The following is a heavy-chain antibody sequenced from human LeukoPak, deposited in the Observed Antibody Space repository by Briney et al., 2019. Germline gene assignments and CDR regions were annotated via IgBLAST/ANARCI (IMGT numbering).Heavy chain of an antibody. CDR1: GYTFTSYD. D-gene: IGHD3-3*01. V-gene: IGHV1-8*01. CDR2: MNPNSGNT. CDR3: ARGHYYDFWSGYRTRYYYMDV. Sequence: ASVKVSCKASGYTFTSYDINWVRQATGLGLEWMGWMNPNSGNTGYAQKFQGRVTMTRNTSISTAYMELSSLRSEDTAVYYCARGHYYDFWSGYRTRYYYMDVWGKGTTVTVSS. J-gene: IGHJ6*03.